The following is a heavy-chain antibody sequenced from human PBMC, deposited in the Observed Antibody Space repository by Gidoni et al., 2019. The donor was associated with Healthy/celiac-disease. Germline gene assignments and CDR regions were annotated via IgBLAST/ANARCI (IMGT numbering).Heavy chain of an antibody. J-gene: IGHJ4*02. D-gene: IGHD4-17*01. CDR2: IGSSGYSI. V-gene: IGHV3-11*01. CDR1: GFTLSDYY. CDR3: VRVDYGLLDY. Sequence: QVQLVESGGGLVKPGGSLRLSCAASGFTLSDYYMSWIRQAPGKGLEWVSFIGSSGYSINYPGSVEGRFTISRDNAKNSLYLQMNSLRAEDTAVYYCVRVDYGLLDYWGQGTLVTVSS.